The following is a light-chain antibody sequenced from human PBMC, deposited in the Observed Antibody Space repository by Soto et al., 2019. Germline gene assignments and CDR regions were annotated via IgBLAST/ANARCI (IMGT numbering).Light chain of an antibody. CDR2: GAS. CDR3: QQFGSSPPRIT. V-gene: IGKV3-20*01. Sequence: EIVLMQSPGTLSLSPGERATLSCRASQYMTRTYIAWYQQKPGQAPRLLIHGASSRATGIPDRFSGSGSGTDFTLTICRLEPEDFAVYYCQQFGSSPPRITFGQGTRLEIK. J-gene: IGKJ5*01. CDR1: QYMTRTY.